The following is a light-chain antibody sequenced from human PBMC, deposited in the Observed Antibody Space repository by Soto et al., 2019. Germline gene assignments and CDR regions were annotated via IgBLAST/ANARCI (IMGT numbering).Light chain of an antibody. CDR3: QHYGSSPCT. CDR1: QSVSSSY. CDR2: GAS. V-gene: IGKV3-20*01. J-gene: IGKJ2*02. Sequence: EIVLTQSPGTLSLSPGERATLSCRASQSVSSSYLAWYQQKPGPAPRLLIYGASSRATGIPDRFSGSGSGTDFTLTISRLEPEDFAVYYCQHYGSSPCTFGQGTKLEIK.